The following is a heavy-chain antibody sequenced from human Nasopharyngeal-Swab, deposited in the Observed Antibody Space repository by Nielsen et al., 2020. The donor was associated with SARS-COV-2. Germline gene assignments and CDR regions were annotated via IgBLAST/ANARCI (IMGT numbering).Heavy chain of an antibody. J-gene: IGHJ3*02. CDR2: IKQDGSEK. V-gene: IGHV3-7*01. D-gene: IGHD3-10*01. Sequence: GGSLRLSCAASGFTFSRSWMAWVRQAPGKGLEWVANIKQDGSEKYYIDSVKGRFTISRDNAKNSLYLQMNSLRVEDTAVYYCARMLLRALGKFGEGYAFDIWGQGTMVTVSS. CDR1: GFTFSRSW. CDR3: ARMLLRALGKFGEGYAFDI.